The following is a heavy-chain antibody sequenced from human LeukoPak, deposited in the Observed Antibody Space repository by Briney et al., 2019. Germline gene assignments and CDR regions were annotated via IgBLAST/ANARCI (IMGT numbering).Heavy chain of an antibody. CDR1: GFTFRSYA. Sequence: GGSLKLSCPASGFTFRSYALSGFRQPPGKGLEGVSAISGSGGSTYYADSVKGRFTISRDNSKNTLYLQMNSLRAEDTAVYYCAKSVITMIGVNPDYWGQGTLVTVSS. CDR3: AKSVITMIGVNPDY. J-gene: IGHJ4*02. D-gene: IGHD3-22*01. V-gene: IGHV3-23*01. CDR2: ISGSGGST.